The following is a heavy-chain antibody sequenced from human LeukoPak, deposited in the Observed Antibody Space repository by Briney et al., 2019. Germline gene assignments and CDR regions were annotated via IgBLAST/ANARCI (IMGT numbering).Heavy chain of an antibody. CDR1: GGSISGSSYY. D-gene: IGHD5-12*01. V-gene: IGHV4-39*07. J-gene: IGHJ4*02. Sequence: PSETLSLTCTVSGGSISGSSYYWGWIRQPPGKGLEWIGSIYYSGSTYYNPSLKSRVTISVDTSKNQFSLKLSSVTAADTAVYYCARGYSGYDWGQGTLVTVSS. CDR2: IYYSGST. CDR3: ARGYSGYD.